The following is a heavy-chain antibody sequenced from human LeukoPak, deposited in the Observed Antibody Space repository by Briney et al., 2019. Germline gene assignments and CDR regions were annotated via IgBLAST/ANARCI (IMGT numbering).Heavy chain of an antibody. D-gene: IGHD3-16*01. Sequence: QSGGSLRLSCAASGFSFSSFTMNWVRQAPGKGLEWVAVISFDGGNKDYADSVKGRFTISRDNSKNTLDLQMNSLRAEDTAVYYCARGEGPLLIGNYFDYWGQGTMVTVSS. CDR1: GFSFSSFT. CDR3: ARGEGPLLIGNYFDY. CDR2: ISFDGGNK. V-gene: IGHV3-30*04. J-gene: IGHJ4*02.